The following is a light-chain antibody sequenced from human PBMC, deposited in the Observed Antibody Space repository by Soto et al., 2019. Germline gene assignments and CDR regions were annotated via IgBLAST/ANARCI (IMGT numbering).Light chain of an antibody. CDR1: QSVSSTY. CDR3: QQYGSSPPIT. CDR2: AAS. J-gene: IGKJ5*01. V-gene: IGKV3-20*01. Sequence: EIVLTQSPGTLSLSPGERATLSCRASQSVSSTYLAWYQQKPGQAPRLLIYAASSRVTGIPDRFSGSGSGTDFSLTISRLEPEDFAVYYCQQYGSSPPITFGQGTRLDIK.